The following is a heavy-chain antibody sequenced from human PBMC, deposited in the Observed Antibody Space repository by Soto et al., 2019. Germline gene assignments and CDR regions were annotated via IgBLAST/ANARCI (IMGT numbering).Heavy chain of an antibody. J-gene: IGHJ4*02. D-gene: IGHD3-22*01. CDR1: GFTFSSYS. CDR3: ARAPYYYDSSGYWAY. V-gene: IGHV3-21*01. CDR2: ISSSSSYI. Sequence: EVQLVESGGGLVKPGGSLRLSCAASGFTFSSYSMNWVRQAPGKGREWVSSISSSSSYIYYADSVKGRFTISRDNAKNSLYLQMNSLRAEDTAVYYCARAPYYYDSSGYWAYWGQGTLVTVSS.